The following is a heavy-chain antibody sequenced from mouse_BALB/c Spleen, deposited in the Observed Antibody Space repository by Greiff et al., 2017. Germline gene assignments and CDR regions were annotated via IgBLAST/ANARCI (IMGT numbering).Heavy chain of an antibody. CDR2: IYPGDGDT. CDR3: ARAQDGYYFDY. Sequence: QVQLKESGAELVRPGSSVKISCKASGYAFSSYWMNWVKQRPGQGLEWIGQIYPGDGDTNYNGKFKGKATLTADKSSSTAYMQLSSLTSEDSAVYFCARAQDGYYFDYWGQGTTLTVSS. D-gene: IGHD2-3*01. J-gene: IGHJ2*01. V-gene: IGHV1-80*01. CDR1: GYAFSSYW.